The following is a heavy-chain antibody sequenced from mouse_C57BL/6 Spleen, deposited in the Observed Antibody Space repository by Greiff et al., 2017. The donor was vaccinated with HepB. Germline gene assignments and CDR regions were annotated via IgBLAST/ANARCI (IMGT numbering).Heavy chain of an antibody. J-gene: IGHJ2*01. V-gene: IGHV5-9-1*02. CDR2: ISSGGDYI. CDR1: GFTFSSYA. D-gene: IGHD4-1*01. CDR3: TRGTGTGSDY. Sequence: EVKVVESGEGLVKPGGSLKLSCAASGFTFSSYAMSWVRQTPEKRLEWVAYISSGGDYIYYADTVKGRFTISRDNARKTLYLQMSSLKSEDTAMYYCTRGTGTGSDYWGQGTTLTVSS.